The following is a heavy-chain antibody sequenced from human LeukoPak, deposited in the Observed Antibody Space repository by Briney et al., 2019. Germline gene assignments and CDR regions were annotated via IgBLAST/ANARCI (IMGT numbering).Heavy chain of an antibody. CDR2: ISSSSSYI. V-gene: IGHV3-21*01. CDR1: GFTFSGYV. D-gene: IGHD3-16*01. J-gene: IGHJ4*02. Sequence: PGGSLRLSCAASGFTFSGYVMNWVRQAPGKGLEWVSSISSSSSYIYYADLVKGRFTISRDNAKNSLYLQMNSLRAEDTAVYYCARAAYSYGPRGFDYWGQGILVTVSS. CDR3: ARAAYSYGPRGFDY.